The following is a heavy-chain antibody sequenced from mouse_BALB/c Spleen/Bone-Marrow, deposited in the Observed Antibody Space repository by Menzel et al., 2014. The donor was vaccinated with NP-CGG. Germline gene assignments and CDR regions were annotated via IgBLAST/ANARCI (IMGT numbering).Heavy chain of an antibody. CDR3: ARFYYYGSSYYFDY. Sequence: QVQLQQSGAELMKPGASVKISCKATGYTFSSYWIEWVKQRPGQGLEWIGEILPGSGSTNYNEKFKGKATFTADTSSNTAYMQLSSLTSEDSAVYYCARFYYYGSSYYFDYWGQGTTLTVSS. CDR1: GYTFSSYW. V-gene: IGHV1-9*01. CDR2: ILPGSGST. D-gene: IGHD1-1*01. J-gene: IGHJ2*01.